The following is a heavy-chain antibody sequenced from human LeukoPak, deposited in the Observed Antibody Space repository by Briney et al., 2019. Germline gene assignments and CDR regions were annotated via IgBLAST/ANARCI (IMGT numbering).Heavy chain of an antibody. Sequence: PGGSLRLSCAASGFTFSSYGMHWVRQAPGKGLEWVAVISYDGSNKYYADSVKGRFTISRDNSKNTLYLQMSSLRAEDTAVYYCAKKLSGSYEEGMQQWGQGTLVTVSS. V-gene: IGHV3-33*05. CDR2: ISYDGSNK. CDR1: GFTFSSYG. CDR3: AKKLSGSYEEGMQQ. J-gene: IGHJ1*01. D-gene: IGHD1-26*01.